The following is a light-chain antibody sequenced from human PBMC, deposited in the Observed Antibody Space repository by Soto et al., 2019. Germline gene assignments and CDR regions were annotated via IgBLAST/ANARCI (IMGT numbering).Light chain of an antibody. CDR2: GAV. J-gene: IGKJ3*01. CDR1: QSVSSN. V-gene: IGKV3D-15*01. CDR3: QHYKGYSVA. Sequence: TVMPQSPATLSVSPGESATLSCGASQSVSSNFAWYQQKPGQTPRLLNYGAVTRATGIPARFSARGSGTEFTLTSTFLQPADFETYYCQHYKGYSVAFGPGT.